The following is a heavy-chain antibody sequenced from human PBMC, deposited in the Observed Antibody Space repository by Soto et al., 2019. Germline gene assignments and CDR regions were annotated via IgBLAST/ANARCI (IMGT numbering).Heavy chain of an antibody. V-gene: IGHV3-30-3*01. CDR2: MPYDGSDK. Sequence: QVQLVESGGGVVQPGRSLRLSCAASGFSFRSYAMHWVRQAPGKGLEWVAVMPYDGSDKDYADSVKGRFTISRDNSKNTLYLQMSSLRAEDTAVYYCARARLVTPALEYWGQGTLVTFSS. CDR1: GFSFRSYA. D-gene: IGHD2-2*01. J-gene: IGHJ4*02. CDR3: ARARLVTPALEY.